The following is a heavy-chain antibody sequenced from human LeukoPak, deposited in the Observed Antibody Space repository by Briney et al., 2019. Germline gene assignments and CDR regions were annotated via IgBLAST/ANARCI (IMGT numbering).Heavy chain of an antibody. Sequence: ASVKVSCKASGGTFNSYAISWVRQAPGQGLEGMGGIIPIFGTTNYARKFRGRVTLTADKSTRTAYMELSSLRSEDTAVYYCARGRGSSGWPFLKGYYYYYMDVWGKGTTVTVSS. J-gene: IGHJ6*03. V-gene: IGHV1-69*06. CDR2: IIPIFGTT. D-gene: IGHD6-19*01. CDR3: ARGRGSSGWPFLKGYYYYYMDV. CDR1: GGTFNSYA.